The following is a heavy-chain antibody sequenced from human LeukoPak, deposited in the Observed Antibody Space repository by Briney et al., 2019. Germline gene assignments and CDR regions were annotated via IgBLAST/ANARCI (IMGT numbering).Heavy chain of an antibody. J-gene: IGHJ4*02. CDR1: GGSISSYY. V-gene: IGHV4-4*07. Sequence: PSETLSLTCTVSGGSISSYYWSWIRQPAGKGLEWIGRSYTGGSPNYNPSLKGRVTMSVDTSKNQFSLKLSSVTAADTAVYYCARSGGSGFQLDNWGQGTLVTVSS. CDR3: ARSGGSGFQLDN. D-gene: IGHD3-16*01. CDR2: SYTGGSP.